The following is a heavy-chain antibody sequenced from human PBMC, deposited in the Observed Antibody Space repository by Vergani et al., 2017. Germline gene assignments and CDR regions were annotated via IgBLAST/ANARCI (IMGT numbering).Heavy chain of an antibody. V-gene: IGHV4-59*08. CDR2: IYYSGST. D-gene: IGHD6-19*01. J-gene: IGHJ2*01. Sequence: QVQLQESGPGLVKPSETLSLTCTVSGGSISSYYWSWTRQPPGKGLEWIGYIYYSGSTNYNPSLKSRVTISVDTSKNQFSLKLSSVTAADTAVYYCARQGSSGWYWGGVYSWYFDLWGRGTRVTV. CDR3: ARQGSSGWYWGGVYSWYFDL. CDR1: GGSISSYY.